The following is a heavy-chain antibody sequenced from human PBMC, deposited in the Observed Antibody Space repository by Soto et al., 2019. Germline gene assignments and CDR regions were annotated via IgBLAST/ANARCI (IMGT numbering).Heavy chain of an antibody. Sequence: QITLKESGPTLVRPAQTLTLTCDFSGFSLSTYHMGVAWIRQPPGQALEWLAPIYWDDDKRYSPSLKNRLAISKDTSSNQVVLTITNIDPGDSATYFWAHAGDYDLLTFDHWGPGTLVTVSS. CDR1: GFSLSTYHMG. CDR3: AHAGDYDLLTFDH. D-gene: IGHD4-17*01. V-gene: IGHV2-5*02. J-gene: IGHJ4*02. CDR2: IYWDDDK.